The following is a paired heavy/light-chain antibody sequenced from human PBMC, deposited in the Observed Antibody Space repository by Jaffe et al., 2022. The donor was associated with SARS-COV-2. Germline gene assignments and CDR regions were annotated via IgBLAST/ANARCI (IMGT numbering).Light chain of an antibody. CDR3: NSRDSSGNHLV. V-gene: IGLV3-19*01. CDR2: GKN. Sequence: SSELTQDPAVSVALGQTVTITCQGDSLGSYYASWYQQKPGQAPVLVMFGKNTRASGIPDRFSGSYSGDTTSLTIIGAQAEDEADYYCNSRDSSGNHLVFGGGTKLTVL. J-gene: IGLJ3*02. CDR1: SLGSYY.
Heavy chain of an antibody. CDR2: IKQDGAET. V-gene: IGHV3-7*03. J-gene: IGHJ3*02. D-gene: IGHD6-19*01. Sequence: EVQLVESGGDLVQPGGSLRLSCAASGFTFTTYWMTWVRQAPGKGLEWVAHIKQDGAETYYVDSVKGRFTISRDNAKTSVYLQLNSLRVEDTAVYYCARDRRVAVSGIQGDAIDIWGQGTMVTVSS. CDR1: GFTFTTYW. CDR3: ARDRRVAVSGIQGDAIDI.